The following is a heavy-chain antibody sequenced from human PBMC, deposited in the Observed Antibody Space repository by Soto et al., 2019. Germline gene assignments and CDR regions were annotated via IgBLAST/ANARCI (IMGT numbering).Heavy chain of an antibody. J-gene: IGHJ6*03. D-gene: IGHD1-1*01. CDR3: AKTTRTSYYYYYMDV. CDR1: GFNFGSYA. V-gene: IGHV3-23*01. CDR2: ISGSGGST. Sequence: GGSQRLSSIASGFNFGSYAMSWVRQAPGKGLEWVSAISGSGGSTYYADSVKGRFTISRDNSKNTLYLQMNSLRAEDTAVYYCAKTTRTSYYYYYMDVWGKGTTVTVSS.